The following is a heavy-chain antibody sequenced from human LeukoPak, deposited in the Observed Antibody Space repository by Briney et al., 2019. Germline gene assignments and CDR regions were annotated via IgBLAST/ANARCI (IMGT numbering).Heavy chain of an antibody. CDR1: GYTFTGYY. Sequence: GASVKVSCKASGYTFTGYYMHWVRQAPGQGLEWMGWISAYNGNTNYAQKLQGRVTMTTDTSTSTAYMELRSLRSDDTAVYYCARGFGIAVAGTPIRPLDYWGQGTLVTVSS. J-gene: IGHJ4*02. CDR2: ISAYNGNT. V-gene: IGHV1-18*04. D-gene: IGHD6-19*01. CDR3: ARGFGIAVAGTPIRPLDY.